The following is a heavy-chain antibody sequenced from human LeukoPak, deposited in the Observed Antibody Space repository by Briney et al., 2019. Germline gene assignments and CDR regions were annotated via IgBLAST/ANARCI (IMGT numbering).Heavy chain of an antibody. D-gene: IGHD6-13*01. CDR3: ARAPEQQLVQSHWFDP. CDR1: GGSISSYY. Sequence: PSETLSLTCTVSGGSISSYYWSWIRQPPGKGLEWIGYIYYSGSTNYNPSLKSRVTISVDTSKNQFSLKLSSVTAADTAVYYCARAPEQQLVQSHWFDPWGQGTLVTVSS. CDR2: IYYSGST. J-gene: IGHJ5*02. V-gene: IGHV4-59*01.